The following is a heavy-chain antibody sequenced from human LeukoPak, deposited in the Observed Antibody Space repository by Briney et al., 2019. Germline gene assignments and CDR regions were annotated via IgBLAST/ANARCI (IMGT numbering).Heavy chain of an antibody. V-gene: IGHV3-23*01. J-gene: IGHJ4*02. CDR3: AKEYSGYDFVD. CDR1: GLTLRSHD. CDR2: TSGSGVDS. Sequence: GRSLSLSRAVSGLTLRSHDMSWVSQAPGKGREWVAATSGSGVDSYYADSVSGRFTISTDNSQNTLYLQMVSLRAEETALDYCAKEYSGYDFVDWCQG. D-gene: IGHD5-12*01.